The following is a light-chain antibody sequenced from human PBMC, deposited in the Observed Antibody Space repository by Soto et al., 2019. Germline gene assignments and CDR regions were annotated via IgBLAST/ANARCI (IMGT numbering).Light chain of an antibody. J-gene: IGKJ4*01. Sequence: IVLTQSPGTLSLSRGERATLSCRASQSVSSTSLAWYQQKPGQAPRLLIYGASRRAAGIPDRFSGSGSGTDFTLAISTLEPEDFAVYYCHHYGTSPLTFGGGTKVEIK. V-gene: IGKV3-20*01. CDR3: HHYGTSPLT. CDR1: QSVSSTS. CDR2: GAS.